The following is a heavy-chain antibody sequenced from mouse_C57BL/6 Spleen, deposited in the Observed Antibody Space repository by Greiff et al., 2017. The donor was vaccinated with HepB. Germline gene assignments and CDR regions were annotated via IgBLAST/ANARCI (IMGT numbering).Heavy chain of an antibody. D-gene: IGHD2-3*01. Sequence: VQLQQSGPELVRPGASVKFSCTASGFTFTDDYMHWVKQRPEQGLEWIGWIDPENGVTKYVSKFQGKAPITADTSSSTAYLQLSSLTSEDTAVYYCACGYCVRCFDDWGTGTTVTVSS. V-gene: IGHV14-4*01. CDR1: GFTFTDDY. J-gene: IGHJ1*03. CDR2: IDPENGVT. CDR3: ACGYCVRCFDD.